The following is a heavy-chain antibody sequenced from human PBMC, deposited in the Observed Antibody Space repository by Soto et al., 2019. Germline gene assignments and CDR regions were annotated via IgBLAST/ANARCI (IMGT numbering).Heavy chain of an antibody. CDR1: GYTFTSYY. V-gene: IGHV1-46*01. J-gene: IGHJ4*02. CDR2: INPSGGST. Sequence: QVQLVQSGAEVKKPGASVKVSCKASGYTFTSYYMHWVRQAPGQGLEWMGIINPSGGSTSYAQKFQDRVTMTRDTSTSTVYMELSSLRSEDTAVYYCARVGRIYYFDYWGQGTLVTVSS. CDR3: ARVGRIYYFDY.